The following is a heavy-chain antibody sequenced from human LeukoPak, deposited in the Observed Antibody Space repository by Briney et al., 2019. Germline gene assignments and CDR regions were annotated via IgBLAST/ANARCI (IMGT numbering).Heavy chain of an antibody. CDR1: GFTFNTFN. CDR2: ITSGGDYI. D-gene: IGHD3-9*01. J-gene: IGHJ4*02. Sequence: PGGSLRLSCAASGFTFNTFNMNWVRQAPGKGLEWVSSITSGGDYIYYADSVKGRFTTSRDNAKNSLSLQLNSLRVEDTAVYYCARGHYDVLAASYKWAPDYWGQGTLVTVSS. CDR3: ARGHYDVLAASYKWAPDY. V-gene: IGHV3-21*01.